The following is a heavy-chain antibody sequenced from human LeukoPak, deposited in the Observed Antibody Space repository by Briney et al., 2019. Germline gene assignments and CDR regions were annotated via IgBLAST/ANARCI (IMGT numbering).Heavy chain of an antibody. J-gene: IGHJ5*02. Sequence: TGGSLRLSCAASGFTISNYDMNWVRQAPGKGLEWVSYLSSGGSSTYYADSVKGRFTISRDNAKNSLYLQMNSLRAEDTAVYYCARRFDRWGQGALVTVSS. CDR1: GFTISNYD. CDR2: LSSGGSST. CDR3: ARRFDR. V-gene: IGHV3-48*03.